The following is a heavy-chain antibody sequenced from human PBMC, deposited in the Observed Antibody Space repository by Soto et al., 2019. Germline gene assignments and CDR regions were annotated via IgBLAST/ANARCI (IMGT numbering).Heavy chain of an antibody. Sequence: SETLSLTCAVYGGSFSGYYWSWIRQPPGKGLEWMGEINHSGSTNYNPSLKSRVPISVVTSKNQFSLKLSPVTAADTAVYYCARGGWAQGDYFDYWGQGTLVTVSS. J-gene: IGHJ4*02. CDR1: GGSFSGYY. CDR2: INHSGST. V-gene: IGHV4-34*01. CDR3: ARGGWAQGDYFDY.